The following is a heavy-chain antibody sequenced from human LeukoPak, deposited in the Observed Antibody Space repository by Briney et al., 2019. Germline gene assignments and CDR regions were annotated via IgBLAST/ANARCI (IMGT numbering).Heavy chain of an antibody. CDR2: IIPILGIA. CDR1: GGTFSSYA. Sequence: SVKVSCKASGGTFSSYAISWVRQAPGQGLEWMGRIIPILGIANYAQKFQGRVTITADKSTSTAYMELSSLRSEDTAVYYCARDLDGYSPFDYWGQGTLVTVSS. V-gene: IGHV1-69*04. J-gene: IGHJ4*02. CDR3: ARDLDGYSPFDY. D-gene: IGHD5-24*01.